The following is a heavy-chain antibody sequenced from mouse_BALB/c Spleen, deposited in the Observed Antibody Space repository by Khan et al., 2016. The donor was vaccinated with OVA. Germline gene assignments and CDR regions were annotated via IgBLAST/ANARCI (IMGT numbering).Heavy chain of an antibody. CDR2: INPSTGST. CDR1: GYTLTRYY. CDR3: TRNYGYSYFDY. D-gene: IGHD1-2*01. J-gene: IGHJ2*01. Sequence: QVQLQQSGAELVKPGASVKLSCKASGYTLTRYYMYWVKQRPGQGLEWIGGINPSTGSTNLNEKFKNKATLTVDKSSTTAYMQLSSLTSEDSAVYYCTRNYGYSYFDYWGQGTTLTVSS. V-gene: IGHV1S81*02.